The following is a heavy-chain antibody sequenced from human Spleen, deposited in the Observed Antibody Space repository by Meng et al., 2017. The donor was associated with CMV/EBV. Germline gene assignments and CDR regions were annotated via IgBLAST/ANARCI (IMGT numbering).Heavy chain of an antibody. CDR1: GGFIIRSPYY. Sequence: SETLSLTCIVSGGFIIRSPYYWSWIRQPPGKGLEWIGYIYYSGSTNYNPSLKSRVTISVDTSKNQFSLKLSSVTAADTAVYYCARDNYSSSFHWFDPWGQGTLVTVSS. CDR2: IYYSGST. V-gene: IGHV4-61*01. CDR3: ARDNYSSSFHWFDP. D-gene: IGHD6-6*01. J-gene: IGHJ5*02.